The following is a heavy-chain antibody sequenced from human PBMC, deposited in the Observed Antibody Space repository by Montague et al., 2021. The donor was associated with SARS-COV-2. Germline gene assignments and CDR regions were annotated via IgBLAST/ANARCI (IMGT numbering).Heavy chain of an antibody. CDR2: IYYSGST. J-gene: IGHJ6*02. V-gene: IGHV4-59*01. CDR1: GGSISGYY. CDR3: ARYTRQIRLIVFDYGMDV. D-gene: IGHD4-17*01. Sequence: SETLSLTCTVSGGSISGYYWSWIRQPPGKGLEWIGYIYYSGSTNXNPSLKSRVTISVDTSKNQFSLKLSSVTAADTAVYYCARYTRQIRLIVFDYGMDVWGQGTTVTVSS.